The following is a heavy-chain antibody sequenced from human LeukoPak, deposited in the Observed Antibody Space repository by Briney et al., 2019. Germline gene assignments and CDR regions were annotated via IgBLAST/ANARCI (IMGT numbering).Heavy chain of an antibody. D-gene: IGHD3-9*01. CDR2: IYYSGTT. Sequence: SETLSLTCTVSGDSISDYHWNWIRQSPGKGLEWIGYIYYSGTTNYNPSLKSRVTISVDTSKNQFSLRLRPVTPADTAVYYCARGGDILAAYPFDFWGQGSLVIVSS. J-gene: IGHJ4*02. CDR3: ARGGDILAAYPFDF. CDR1: GDSISDYH. V-gene: IGHV4-59*01.